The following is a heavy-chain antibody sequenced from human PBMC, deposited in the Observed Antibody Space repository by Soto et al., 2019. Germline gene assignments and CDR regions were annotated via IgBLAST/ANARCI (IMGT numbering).Heavy chain of an antibody. V-gene: IGHV1-69*05. Sequence: SVKVSCKASGGTFSSYAISWVRQAPGQGLDWMGGIIPIFGTANYAQKFQGRVTMTIDTSTSTAYMDLRSLTSDDTAVYYFARVIPGFDAWFDPWGQGTLVTVS. D-gene: IGHD2-2*01. J-gene: IGHJ5*02. CDR1: GGTFSSYA. CDR2: IIPIFGTA. CDR3: ARVIPGFDAWFDP.